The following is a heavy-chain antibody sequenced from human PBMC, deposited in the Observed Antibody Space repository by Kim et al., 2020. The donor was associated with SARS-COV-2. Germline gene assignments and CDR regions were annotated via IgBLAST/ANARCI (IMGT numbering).Heavy chain of an antibody. D-gene: IGHD6-13*01. Sequence: GGSLRLSCAASGFTFNDYYMSWIRQAPGKGLEWVSYISSGGNTVHYADSVKGRFTISRDNAKNSLYLQMNSLRAEDTAVYYCARMGILTFYYYGMDVWGQGTTVTVSS. CDR2: ISSGGNTV. J-gene: IGHJ6*02. CDR3: ARMGILTFYYYGMDV. V-gene: IGHV3-11*01. CDR1: GFTFNDYY.